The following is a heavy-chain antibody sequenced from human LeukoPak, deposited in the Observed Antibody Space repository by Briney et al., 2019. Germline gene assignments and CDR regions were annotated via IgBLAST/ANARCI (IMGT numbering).Heavy chain of an antibody. V-gene: IGHV3-23*01. CDR3: AKGPVEMATIEDC. CDR1: GFTFSSYA. CDR2: ISGSGGST. D-gene: IGHD5-24*01. J-gene: IGHJ4*02. Sequence: EGSLRLSCAASGFTFSSYAMSWVRQAPGKGLEWVSAISGSGGSTYYADSVKGRFAISRDNSKNTLYLQMNSLRAEDTAVYYCAKGPVEMATIEDCWGQGTLVTVSS.